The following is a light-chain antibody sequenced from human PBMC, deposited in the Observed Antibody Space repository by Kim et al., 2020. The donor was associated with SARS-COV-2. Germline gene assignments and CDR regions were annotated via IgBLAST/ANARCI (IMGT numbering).Light chain of an antibody. J-gene: IGKJ4*01. Sequence: EIVMTQSPATLSVSPGERATLSCRASQSVSSKLAWYQQKPGQAPRLLIYAASTRATGIPASFSGSGSGTDFTLTISSLQSEDFAVYYCQQDNNWPLTFGGGTKVDIK. CDR1: QSVSSK. CDR2: AAS. V-gene: IGKV3-15*01. CDR3: QQDNNWPLT.